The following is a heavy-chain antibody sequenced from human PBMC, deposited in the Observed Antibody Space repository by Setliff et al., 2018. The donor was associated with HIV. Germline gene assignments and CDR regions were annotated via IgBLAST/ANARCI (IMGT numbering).Heavy chain of an antibody. D-gene: IGHD1-1*01. CDR1: GASISSYY. CDR2: IYTSGNM. Sequence: SETLSLTCTVSGASISSYYWNWFRQPAGKGLESLGRIYTSGNMIYNPSLKSRVTISVDTSKNHFSLKLTSVTAADTAVYYCAMPWGTGGPFDYWGQGTLVTVSS. J-gene: IGHJ4*02. V-gene: IGHV4-4*07. CDR3: AMPWGTGGPFDY.